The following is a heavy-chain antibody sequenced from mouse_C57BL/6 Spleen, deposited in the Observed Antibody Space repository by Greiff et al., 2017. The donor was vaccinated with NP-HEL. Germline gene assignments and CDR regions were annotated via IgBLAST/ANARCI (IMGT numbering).Heavy chain of an antibody. CDR2: IYPGSVYT. J-gene: IGHJ4*01. CDR3: VITTVVAKAMDY. D-gene: IGHD1-1*01. CDR1: GYPFTDSS. Sequence: QVHVNQSVAALVRPGSSVQLSCKASGYPFTDSSLNWLQQRPGQGLAWLSRIYPGSVYTYSNENFTGKANLTAEKSSSTAYMQLSSLTSEDSAVYFCVITTVVAKAMDYWGQGTSVTVSS. V-gene: IGHV1-76*01.